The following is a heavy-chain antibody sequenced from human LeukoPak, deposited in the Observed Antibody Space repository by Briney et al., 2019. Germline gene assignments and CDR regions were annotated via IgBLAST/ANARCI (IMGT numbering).Heavy chain of an antibody. D-gene: IGHD1-14*01. V-gene: IGHV3-21*01. Sequence: PGGSLRLSCAASGFTFSSYSMNWVRQAPGKGLEWVSLIRSRGSDTYYADSVTGRFTISRDNAKKTLYMQMERLRDEDRAVYYCGRFRSGNLYYWGRGGHVAVSS. CDR2: IRSRGSDT. J-gene: IGHJ4*02. CDR3: GRFRSGNLYY. CDR1: GFTFSSYS.